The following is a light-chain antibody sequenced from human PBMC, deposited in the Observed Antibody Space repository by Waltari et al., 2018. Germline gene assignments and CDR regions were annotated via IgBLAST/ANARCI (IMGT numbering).Light chain of an antibody. CDR1: QDISNY. Sequence: DIQMTQSPSSLSASVGDRVTITCQPSQDISNYLNWYQQKPGKAPKLLSYDASNLETGVPSRFSGSGSGTDFTFTISSLQPEDIATYYCQQYDNLPLTFGGGTKVEIK. J-gene: IGKJ4*01. V-gene: IGKV1-33*01. CDR3: QQYDNLPLT. CDR2: DAS.